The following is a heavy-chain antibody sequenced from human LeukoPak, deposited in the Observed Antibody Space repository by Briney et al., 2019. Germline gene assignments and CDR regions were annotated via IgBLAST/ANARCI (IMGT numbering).Heavy chain of an antibody. V-gene: IGHV1-46*01. J-gene: IGHJ4*02. CDR3: ARAYCSSTSCYANYFDY. D-gene: IGHD2-2*01. CDR2: INPSGGST. CDR1: GYTFTSYY. Sequence: EASVKVSCKASGYTFTSYYMHWVRQAPGQGLEWMGIINPSGGSTSYAQKFQGRVTMTRDTSTSTVYTELSSLRSEDTAVYYCARAYCSSTSCYANYFDYWGQGTLVTVSS.